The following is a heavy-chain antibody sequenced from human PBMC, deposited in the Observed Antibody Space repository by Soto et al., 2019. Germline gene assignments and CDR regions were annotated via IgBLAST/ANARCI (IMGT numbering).Heavy chain of an antibody. CDR1: GFTFRSFT. D-gene: IGHD6-13*01. Sequence: EVQRVESGGGLVKPGGSLRLSCAASGFTFRSFTMNWVRQAPGKGLEWVSTISSNSAYIYYTDALRGRFTISRDNAKNSLHLQMNSLRAEDTAVYYCTRDASRDSSARGWFDPWGPGTLVTVSS. CDR3: TRDASRDSSARGWFDP. J-gene: IGHJ5*02. V-gene: IGHV3-21*02. CDR2: ISSNSAYI.